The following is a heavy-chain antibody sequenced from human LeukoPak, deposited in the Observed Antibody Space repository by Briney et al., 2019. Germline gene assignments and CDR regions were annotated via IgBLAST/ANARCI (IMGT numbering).Heavy chain of an antibody. D-gene: IGHD1-7*01. Sequence: GRSLRLSCAASGFTFSSYGMHWVRQAPGKGLEWVAVISYDGSNKYYADSVKGRFTISRDNSKNTLYLQMNSLRAEDTAVYYCARAKHPTNNWNYVSPTTLDYWGQGTLVTVSS. CDR3: ARAKHPTNNWNYVSPTTLDY. J-gene: IGHJ4*02. V-gene: IGHV3-30*03. CDR2: ISYDGSNK. CDR1: GFTFSSYG.